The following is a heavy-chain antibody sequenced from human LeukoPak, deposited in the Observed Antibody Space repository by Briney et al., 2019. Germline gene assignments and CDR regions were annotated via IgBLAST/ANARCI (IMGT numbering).Heavy chain of an antibody. CDR3: ARQYYYDSSGPWYFDY. Sequence: ASVKVSCKASGGTFSSYTISWARQAPGQGLEWMGRIIPILGIANYAQKFQGRVTITADKSTSTAYMELSSLRSEDTAVYYCARQYYYDSSGPWYFDYWGQGTLVTVSS. J-gene: IGHJ4*02. CDR2: IIPILGIA. V-gene: IGHV1-69*02. CDR1: GGTFSSYT. D-gene: IGHD3-22*01.